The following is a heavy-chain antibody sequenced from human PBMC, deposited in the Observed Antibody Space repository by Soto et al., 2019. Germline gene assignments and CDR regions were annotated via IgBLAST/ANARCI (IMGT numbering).Heavy chain of an antibody. CDR1: GGSISGYY. D-gene: IGHD3-22*01. Sequence: PSETLSLTCTVSGGSISGYYWSWIRQPPGKRLEWIGYIYSSSGGTDYNPSLNSRATISIDMSKNQVSLRLRSVTAADTAMYYCARDYYDSSESREVWGQGTAVTVS. CDR2: IYSSSGGT. V-gene: IGHV4-59*01. J-gene: IGHJ6*01. CDR3: ARDYYDSSESREV.